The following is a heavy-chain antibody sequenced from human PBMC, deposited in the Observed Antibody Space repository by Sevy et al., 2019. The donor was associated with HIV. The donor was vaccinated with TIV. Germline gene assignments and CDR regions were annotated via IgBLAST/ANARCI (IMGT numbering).Heavy chain of an antibody. J-gene: IGHJ6*02. D-gene: IGHD2-8*01. CDR1: GDSLPELN. Sequence: ASVKVSCKVSGDSLPELNMYWVRQSPGKGLEWMGGFDPENGGTIYAQIFQGRVTMTEDKSADTAYMELTSLKSEYSAGYFCATARTERNWYGEALYQYTASDVWGQGTTVTVSS. CDR3: ATARTERNWYGEALYQYTASDV. V-gene: IGHV1-24*01. CDR2: FDPENGGT.